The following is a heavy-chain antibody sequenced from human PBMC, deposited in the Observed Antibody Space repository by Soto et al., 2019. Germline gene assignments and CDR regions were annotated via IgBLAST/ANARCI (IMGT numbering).Heavy chain of an antibody. CDR2: INPSGGST. CDR3: AREVTIFGVVPNLTMDV. Sequence: SVKDSCRASGYTITNYYAHWVPKAPGQGLGWMGIINPSGGSTSYAQKFQGRVTMTRDTSMSTVYMELSSLRSEDTAVYYCAREVTIFGVVPNLTMDVWGKGTTVTVSS. V-gene: IGHV1-46*03. CDR1: GYTITNYY. D-gene: IGHD3-3*01. J-gene: IGHJ6*03.